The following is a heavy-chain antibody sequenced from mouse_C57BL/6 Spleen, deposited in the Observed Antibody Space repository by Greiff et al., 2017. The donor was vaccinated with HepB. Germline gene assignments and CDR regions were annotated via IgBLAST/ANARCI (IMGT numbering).Heavy chain of an antibody. Sequence: QVHVKQSGAELVKPGASVKLSCKASGYTFTSYWMHWVKQRPGQGLEWIGMIHPNSGSTNYNEKFKSKATLTVDKSSSTAYMQLSSLTSEDSAVYYCARPLHYYGSDYWGQGTTLTVSS. CDR2: IHPNSGST. J-gene: IGHJ2*01. D-gene: IGHD1-1*01. V-gene: IGHV1-64*01. CDR1: GYTFTSYW. CDR3: ARPLHYYGSDY.